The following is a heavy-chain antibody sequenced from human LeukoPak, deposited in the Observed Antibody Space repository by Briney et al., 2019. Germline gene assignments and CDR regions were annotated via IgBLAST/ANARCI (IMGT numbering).Heavy chain of an antibody. D-gene: IGHD3-22*01. J-gene: IGHJ4*02. Sequence: ASVKVSCKASGYTFTSYYMHWVRQAPGQGLEWMGVINPSGGSTSYAQKFQGRVTMSRDTSTSTVYMELSSLRSEDTAVYYCARAPDYYDSSGYYLYWGQGTLVTVSS. CDR1: GYTFTSYY. V-gene: IGHV1-46*01. CDR3: ARAPDYYDSSGYYLY. CDR2: INPSGGST.